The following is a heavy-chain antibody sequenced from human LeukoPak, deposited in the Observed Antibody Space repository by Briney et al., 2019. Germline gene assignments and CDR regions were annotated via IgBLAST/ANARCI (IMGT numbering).Heavy chain of an antibody. CDR1: GFTFSSYA. Sequence: GGSLRLSCAASGFTFSSYAMSWVRQAPGKGLEWVSAISGSGGSTYYADSVKGRFTISRDNSKNTLYLQMNSLRAEDTAVYYCARSKTSRFGELSASFDYWGQGTLVTVSS. D-gene: IGHD3-10*01. J-gene: IGHJ4*02. V-gene: IGHV3-23*01. CDR2: ISGSGGST. CDR3: ARSKTSRFGELSASFDY.